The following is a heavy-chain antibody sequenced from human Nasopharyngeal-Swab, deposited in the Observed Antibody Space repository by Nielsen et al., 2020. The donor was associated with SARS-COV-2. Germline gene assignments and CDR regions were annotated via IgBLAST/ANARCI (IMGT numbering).Heavy chain of an antibody. D-gene: IGHD3-22*01. Sequence: GESLKTSCAASGFTVSSNYMSWVRQAPGKGLEWVSYISSSGSTIYYADSVKGRFTISRDNAKNSLYLQMNSLRAEDTAVYYCARDGDNYYDSSGYYLGYWGQGTLVTVSS. CDR2: ISSSGSTI. V-gene: IGHV3-11*04. J-gene: IGHJ4*02. CDR3: ARDGDNYYDSSGYYLGY. CDR1: GFTVSSNY.